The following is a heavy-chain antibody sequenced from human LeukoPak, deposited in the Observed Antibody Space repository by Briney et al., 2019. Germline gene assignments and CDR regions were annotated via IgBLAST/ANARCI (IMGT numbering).Heavy chain of an antibody. CDR1: GFTFSSYW. J-gene: IGHJ3*02. CDR3: ARGPIRDGYNYLDAFDI. D-gene: IGHD5-24*01. Sequence: PGGSLRLSCAASGFTFSSYWMSRVRQAPGKGLEWVANIKQDGSEKYYVDSVKGRFTISRDNAKNSLYLQMNSLRAEDTAVYYCARGPIRDGYNYLDAFDIWGQGTMVTVSS. V-gene: IGHV3-7*01. CDR2: IKQDGSEK.